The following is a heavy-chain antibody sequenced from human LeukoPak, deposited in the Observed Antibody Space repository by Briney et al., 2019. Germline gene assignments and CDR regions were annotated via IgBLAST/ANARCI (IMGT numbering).Heavy chain of an antibody. CDR1: GFTFSYYW. Sequence: GGSLRLSCAASGFTFSYYWMHWVRQAPGKGLVWVSRMNSDGSSTSYADSVKGRFIISRDNARNTPYLQMNSLRAEDTAVYYCARGFGCSGGNCSPRAFDYWGQGTLVTASS. CDR3: ARGFGCSGGNCSPRAFDY. D-gene: IGHD2-15*01. V-gene: IGHV3-74*01. J-gene: IGHJ4*02. CDR2: MNSDGSST.